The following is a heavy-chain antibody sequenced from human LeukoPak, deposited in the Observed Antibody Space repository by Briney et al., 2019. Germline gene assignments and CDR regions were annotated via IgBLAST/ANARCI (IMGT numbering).Heavy chain of an antibody. J-gene: IGHJ4*02. V-gene: IGHV3-30*02. CDR1: GFTFSSYG. CDR2: IRYDGSNK. D-gene: IGHD6-19*01. CDR3: ARDRVEIVVAGTVDC. Sequence: PGGSLRLSCAASGFTFSSYGMHWVRQAPGKGLEWVAFIRYDGSNKYYADSVKGRFTISRDNSKNTLYLQMNSLETEDTAVYYCARDRVEIVVAGTVDCWGQGTLVTVSS.